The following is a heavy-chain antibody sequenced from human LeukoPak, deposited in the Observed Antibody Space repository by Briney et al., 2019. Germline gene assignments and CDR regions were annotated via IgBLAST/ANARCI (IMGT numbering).Heavy chain of an antibody. D-gene: IGHD2-2*02. V-gene: IGHV4-30-4*08. J-gene: IGHJ4*02. Sequence: SETLSLTCTVSGGSISSGDYYWSWIRQPPGKGLEWIGYIYYSGSTYYNPSLKSRVTISVDTSKNQFSLKLSSVTAADTAAYYCARETGTYCSSTSCYTPIFDYWGQGTLVTVSS. CDR3: ARETGTYCSSTSCYTPIFDY. CDR2: IYYSGST. CDR1: GGSISSGDYY.